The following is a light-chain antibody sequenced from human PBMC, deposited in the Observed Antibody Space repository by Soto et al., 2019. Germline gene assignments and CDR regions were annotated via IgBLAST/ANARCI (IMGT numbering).Light chain of an antibody. CDR3: QQTYSSLT. CDR1: QSISTY. CDR2: AAS. Sequence: DSQLTLVSTSMSASLGERVTITCRASQSISTYLNWYQHKPGKAPSLLIFAASSLQSGVPSRFSGSGSGAEFTLTISSLQPEDFATYYCQQTYSSLTFGQGTRLEIK. J-gene: IGKJ5*01. V-gene: IGKV1-39*01.